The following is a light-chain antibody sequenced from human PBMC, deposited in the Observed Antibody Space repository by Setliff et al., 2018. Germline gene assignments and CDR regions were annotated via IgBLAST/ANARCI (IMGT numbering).Light chain of an antibody. CDR1: SSDVGSYDL. Sequence: QSVLTQPASVSGSPGQSITISCSGTSSDVGSYDLVSWYQQHPGTAPKLIISDVNNRPSGVSNRFSGSKSGNTASLTISGLQAEDEAAYYCCAYTGSSTYVFGTGTKDTVL. J-gene: IGLJ1*01. V-gene: IGLV2-14*01. CDR3: CAYTGSSTYV. CDR2: DVN.